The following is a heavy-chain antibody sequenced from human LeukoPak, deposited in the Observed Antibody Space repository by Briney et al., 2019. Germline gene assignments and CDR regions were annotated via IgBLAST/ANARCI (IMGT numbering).Heavy chain of an antibody. CDR2: IYSGGST. V-gene: IGHV4-59*01. CDR3: ARVGLWDYFDY. J-gene: IGHJ4*02. D-gene: IGHD5-18*01. Sequence: SETLSLTCTVSGGSISSYYWSWIRQPPGKGLEWIGYIYSGGSTNYNPSLKSRVTISVDTSKNQFSLKLSSVTAADTAVYYCARVGLWDYFDYWGQGTLVTVSS. CDR1: GGSISSYY.